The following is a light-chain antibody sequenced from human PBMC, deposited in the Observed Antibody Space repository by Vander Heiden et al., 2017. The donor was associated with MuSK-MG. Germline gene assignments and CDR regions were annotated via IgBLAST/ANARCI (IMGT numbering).Light chain of an antibody. CDR1: SSDVGDYNS. CDR3: CSYAGSYTHVV. CDR2: DVS. Sequence: QSALPQPRSVSGTPGQSVTISCTGTSSDVGDYNSVSWYHHHPGKAPKLMIYDVSTRPSGVPDRFSGSKCGNTASRTSSGLQAEDEADYYCCSYAGSYTHVVFGGGTKLTVL. J-gene: IGLJ2*01. V-gene: IGLV2-11*01.